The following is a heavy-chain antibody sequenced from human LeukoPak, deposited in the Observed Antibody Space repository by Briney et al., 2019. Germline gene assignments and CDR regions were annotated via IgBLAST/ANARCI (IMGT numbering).Heavy chain of an antibody. V-gene: IGHV3-30*03. D-gene: IGHD6-19*01. CDR3: ARGRKDSSGWYLVY. J-gene: IGHJ4*02. CDR1: GFIFSNYG. Sequence: GGSLRLSCAASGFIFSNYGMNWIRQAPGKGLEWVAVISYDGSNKYYADSVKGRFTISRDNSKNTLYLQMNSLRAEDTAVYYCARGRKDSSGWYLVYWGQGTLVTVSS. CDR2: ISYDGSNK.